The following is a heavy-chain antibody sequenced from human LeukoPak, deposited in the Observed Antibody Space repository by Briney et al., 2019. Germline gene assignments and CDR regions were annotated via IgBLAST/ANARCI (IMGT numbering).Heavy chain of an antibody. V-gene: IGHV1-18*01. CDR3: ARVPIAAAGIGWFDP. CDR1: GYTFTSYG. CDR2: ISAYSGNT. D-gene: IGHD6-13*01. J-gene: IGHJ5*02. Sequence: ASVKVSCKASGYTFTSYGISWVRQAPGQGLEWMGWISAYSGNTNYAQKLQGRVTMTTDTSTSTAYMELRSLRSDDTAVYYCARVPIAAAGIGWFDPWGQGTLVTVSS.